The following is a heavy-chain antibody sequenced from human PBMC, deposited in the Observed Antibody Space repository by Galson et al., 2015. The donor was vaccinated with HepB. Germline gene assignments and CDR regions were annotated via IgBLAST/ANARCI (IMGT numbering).Heavy chain of an antibody. CDR2: IYTNGST. D-gene: IGHD5-18*01. V-gene: IGHV4-4*07. J-gene: IGHJ4*02. Sequence: SETLSLTCTVSGGSISSYYWSWIRQPAGKGLEWIGRIYTNGSTNYNPSLKSRVTMSVDTSKNQFSLKLSSVTAADTAVYYCARDRGYSYGYGPAYYFDYWGQGTLVTVSS. CDR1: GGSISSYY. CDR3: ARDRGYSYGYGPAYYFDY.